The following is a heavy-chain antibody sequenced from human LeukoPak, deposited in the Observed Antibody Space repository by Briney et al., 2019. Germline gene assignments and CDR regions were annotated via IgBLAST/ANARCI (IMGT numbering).Heavy chain of an antibody. D-gene: IGHD7-27*01. J-gene: IGHJ6*02. V-gene: IGHV3-74*01. CDR2: INSDGRST. Sequence: GGSLRPSCAASGFTFSSYWMHWVRQAPGKGLVWVSRINSDGRSTSYADSVKGRFTISRDNAENTLYLQMNSLRAEDTAVYYCAKDGGHSNWGYYYYGMDVWGQGTTVTVSS. CDR1: GFTFSSYW. CDR3: AKDGGHSNWGYYYYGMDV.